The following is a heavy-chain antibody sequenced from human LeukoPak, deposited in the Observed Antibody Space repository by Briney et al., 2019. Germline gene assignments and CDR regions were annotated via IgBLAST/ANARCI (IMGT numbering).Heavy chain of an antibody. CDR1: GFVFSDYS. V-gene: IGHV3-48*04. D-gene: IGHD1-26*01. J-gene: IGHJ6*02. CDR3: AKDMSVGATGYGLDV. CDR2: IRGSGSGM. Sequence: PGGSLRLSCAASGFVFSDYSMNWVRQAPGKGLEWVANIRGSGSGMGYGSYYGDSVKGRFTISRDNAKNSLYLQMNSLRAEDTALYYCAKDMSVGATGYGLDVWGQGTTVTVSS.